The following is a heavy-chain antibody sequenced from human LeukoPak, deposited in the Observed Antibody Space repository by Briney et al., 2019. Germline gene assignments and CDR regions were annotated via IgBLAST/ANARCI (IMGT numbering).Heavy chain of an antibody. CDR3: ASCASRYYGMDV. V-gene: IGHV4-39*01. Sequence: PGGSLRLSCAASGFTFSSYSMNWVRQPPGKGLEWIGSIYYSGSTYYNPSLKSRVTISVDTSKNQFSLKLSSVTAADTAVYYCASCASRYYGMDVWGQGTTVTVSS. J-gene: IGHJ6*02. CDR2: IYYSGST. CDR1: GFTFSSYSMN.